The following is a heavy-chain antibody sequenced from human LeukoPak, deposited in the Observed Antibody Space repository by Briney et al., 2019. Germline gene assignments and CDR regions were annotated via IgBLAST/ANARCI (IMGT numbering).Heavy chain of an antibody. CDR2: IKQDGSEK. CDR1: GFTFSSYW. CDR3: AREELLGAYYYGMDV. V-gene: IGHV3-7*01. Sequence: GGSLRLSCAASGFTFSSYWMCWVRQAPGKGLEWVANIKQDGSEKYYVDSVKGRFTISRDNAKNSLYLQMNSLRAEDTAVYYCAREELLGAYYYGMDVWGQGTAVTVSS. D-gene: IGHD1-26*01. J-gene: IGHJ6*02.